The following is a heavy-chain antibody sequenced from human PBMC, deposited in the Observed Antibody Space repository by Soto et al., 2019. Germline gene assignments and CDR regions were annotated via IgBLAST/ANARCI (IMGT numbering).Heavy chain of an antibody. CDR1: GYTFTSYG. CDR3: ARVHVLLWFGELFSGMDV. CDR2: ISAYNGNT. D-gene: IGHD3-10*01. V-gene: IGHV1-18*04. Sequence: ASVKVSCKASGYTFTSYGISWVRQAPGQGLEWMGWISAYNGNTNYAQKLQGRVTITTDTSTSTAYMELRSLRSDDTAVYYCARVHVLLWFGELFSGMDVWGQGTTVTVSS. J-gene: IGHJ6*02.